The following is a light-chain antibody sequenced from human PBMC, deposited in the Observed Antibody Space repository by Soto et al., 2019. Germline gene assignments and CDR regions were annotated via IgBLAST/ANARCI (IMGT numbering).Light chain of an antibody. CDR1: QNVSSN. CDR3: QQRNKWPPVT. Sequence: EIVMTQSPATLSVSPGERATLSCRASQNVSSNLAWYQQKPGQAPRLLIYDASNRATGVPTRFSGSGSGTDFTLTISSLEPEDFAVYYCQQRNKWPPVTFGGGTKVDIK. CDR2: DAS. V-gene: IGKV3-11*01. J-gene: IGKJ4*01.